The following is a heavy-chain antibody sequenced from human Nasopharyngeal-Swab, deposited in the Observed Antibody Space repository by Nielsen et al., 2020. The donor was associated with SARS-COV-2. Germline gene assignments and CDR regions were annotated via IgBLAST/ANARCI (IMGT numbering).Heavy chain of an antibody. Sequence: SVKVSCKASGGTFSSYAISWVRQAPGQGLEWMGGIIPIFGTANYAQKFQGRVTITADESTSTAYMELSSLRSEDTAVYYCARVGGYSSGWYESWFDPWGQGTLVIVSS. CDR3: ARVGGYSSGWYESWFDP. J-gene: IGHJ5*02. D-gene: IGHD6-19*01. CDR1: GGTFSSYA. V-gene: IGHV1-69*13. CDR2: IIPIFGTA.